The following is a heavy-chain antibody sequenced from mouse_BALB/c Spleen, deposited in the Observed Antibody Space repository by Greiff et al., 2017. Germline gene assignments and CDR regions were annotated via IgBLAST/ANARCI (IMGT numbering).Heavy chain of an antibody. CDR2: SRNKANDSTT. Sequence: EVKLVESGGGLVQPGGSLRLSCATSGFTFSDFYMAWVRQPPGKRLEWIAASRNKANDSTTEYSASVKGRFIVSRDTSQSILYLQMNALRAEDTAIEYGARAYGSSYAMDYWGQGTSVTVSS. CDR3: ARAYGSSYAMDY. V-gene: IGHV7-1*02. CDR1: GFTFSDFY. J-gene: IGHJ4*01. D-gene: IGHD1-3*01.